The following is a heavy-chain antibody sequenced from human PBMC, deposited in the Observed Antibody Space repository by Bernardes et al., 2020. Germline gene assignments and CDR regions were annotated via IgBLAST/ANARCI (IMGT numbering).Heavy chain of an antibody. V-gene: IGHV1-18*01. D-gene: IGHD2-15*01. J-gene: IGHJ6*04. Sequence: ASVKVSCKASGYTFTSYGISWVRQAPGQGLEWMGWISAYNGNTNYAQKLQGRVTMTTDTSTSTAYMELRSLRSDDTAVYYCARVGRDSGGGSGYYYGMDVWGKGTTVTVSS. CDR2: ISAYNGNT. CDR3: ARVGRDSGGGSGYYYGMDV. CDR1: GYTFTSYG.